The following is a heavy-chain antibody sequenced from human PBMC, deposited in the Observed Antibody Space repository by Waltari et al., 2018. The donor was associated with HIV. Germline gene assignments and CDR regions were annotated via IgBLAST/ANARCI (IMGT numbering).Heavy chain of an antibody. Sequence: EVQLVESGGGLVRPGGSLRLSCAASAFPLIAPSLAWVRQAPGKGLEWVGRSRNKANSYTTEYAASVKGRFTISRDASKNSLFLQMNSLRADDTAIYYCTRDSSGYAGFDSWGQGALVTVSS. J-gene: IGHJ4*02. CDR2: SRNKANSYTT. D-gene: IGHD5-12*01. CDR3: TRDSSGYAGFDS. CDR1: AFPLIAPS. V-gene: IGHV3-72*01.